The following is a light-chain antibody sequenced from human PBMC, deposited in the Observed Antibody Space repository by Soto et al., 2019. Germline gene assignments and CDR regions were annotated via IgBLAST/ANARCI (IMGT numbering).Light chain of an antibody. V-gene: IGKV3-15*01. J-gene: IGKJ1*01. Sequence: KQHPATLSSYEGDRATLSCRASQSFSSIYVAWYQQKPGQAPRLLIYGASTRATGIPARFSGSGSGTEFTLTISGLHSKYFAVYCCQQYNNLPPWTFGQGTKVDIK. CDR3: QQYNNLPPWT. CDR2: GAS. CDR1: QSFSSI.